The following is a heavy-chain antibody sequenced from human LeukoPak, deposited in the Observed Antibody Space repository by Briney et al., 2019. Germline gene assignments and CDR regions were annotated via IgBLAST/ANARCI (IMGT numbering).Heavy chain of an antibody. V-gene: IGHV1-46*01. CDR1: GYTFTSYY. J-gene: IGHJ6*02. CDR2: INPSGGST. CDR3: ARDGIVVVPAARASYYYGMDV. Sequence: GASVKVSCKASGYTFTSYYMHWVRQAPGQGLEWMGIINPSGGSTSYAQKFQGRVTMTRDTSTSTVYVELSSLRSEDTAVYYCARDGIVVVPAARASYYYGMDVWGQGTTVTVSS. D-gene: IGHD2-2*01.